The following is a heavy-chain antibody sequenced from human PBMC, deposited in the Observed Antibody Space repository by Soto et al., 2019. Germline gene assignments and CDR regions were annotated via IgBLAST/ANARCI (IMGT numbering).Heavy chain of an antibody. V-gene: IGHV1-18*01. CDR1: GYTFTSYG. CDR3: ASHKTGYSSGWYKAGTCFDY. J-gene: IGHJ4*02. Sequence: QVQLVQSGAEVKKPGASVKVSCKASGYTFTSYGISWVRQAPGQGLEWKGWISAYNGNTNYAQKLQGRVTMAPDTSTSTAYMELRSLRSDDTAVYYCASHKTGYSSGWYKAGTCFDYWGQGTLVTVSS. CDR2: ISAYNGNT. D-gene: IGHD6-19*01.